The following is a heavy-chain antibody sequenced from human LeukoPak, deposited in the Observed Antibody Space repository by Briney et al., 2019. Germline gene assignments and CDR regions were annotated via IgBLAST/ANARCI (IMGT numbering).Heavy chain of an antibody. Sequence: GGSLRLSCAASGFTFSTYWMAWVRQAPGKGLKWVANIKGDDSARHQADSVKGRFTISRDNAQNSVYLQMSSLRGEDTAIYYCARDVVGSLDYWGQGTLVTVSS. CDR2: IKGDDSAR. CDR1: GFTFSTYW. V-gene: IGHV3-7*01. J-gene: IGHJ4*02. CDR3: ARDVVGSLDY. D-gene: IGHD1-26*01.